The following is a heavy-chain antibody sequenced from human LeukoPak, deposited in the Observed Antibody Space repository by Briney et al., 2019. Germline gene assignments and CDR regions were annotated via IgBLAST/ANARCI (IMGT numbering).Heavy chain of an antibody. D-gene: IGHD3-10*01. CDR3: ARVLLWFGEATIRYYYYGMDV. V-gene: IGHV3-21*01. CDR2: ISSSSSYI. Sequence: GGSLRPSCAASGFTFSSYSMNWVRQAPGKGLEWVSSISSSSSYIYYADSVKGRFTISRDNAKNSLYLQMNSLRAEDTAVYYCARVLLWFGEATIRYYYYGMDVWGQGTTVTVSS. J-gene: IGHJ6*02. CDR1: GFTFSSYS.